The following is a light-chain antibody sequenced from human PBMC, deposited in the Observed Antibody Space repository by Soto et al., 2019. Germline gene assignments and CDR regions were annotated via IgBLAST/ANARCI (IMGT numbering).Light chain of an antibody. V-gene: IGKV3-20*01. Sequence: ETVLTQSPGTLSLSPGERATLSCRASQSVSSSFLARYQQKPGQAPRLLIYGASSRATGIPDRFSGGGSGTDFTLTVSRVEPEDFAVYYCQQYGSSPVTFGQGTRLEIK. J-gene: IGKJ5*01. CDR1: QSVSSSF. CDR2: GAS. CDR3: QQYGSSPVT.